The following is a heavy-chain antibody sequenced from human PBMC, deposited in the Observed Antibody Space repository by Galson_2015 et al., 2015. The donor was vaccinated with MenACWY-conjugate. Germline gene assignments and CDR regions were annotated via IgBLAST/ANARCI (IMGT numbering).Heavy chain of an antibody. CDR1: GFTFSSYW. Sequence: SLRLSCAASGFTFSSYWMHWVRQAPGKGLLWVSRINNDGSDTSYADSVRGRFTISRDNAKNRLYLQMNSLRAEDTAVYYCAKDQVSAAMRGRYGYWGQGTLVTVSS. J-gene: IGHJ4*02. CDR3: AKDQVSAAMRGRYGY. V-gene: IGHV3-74*01. D-gene: IGHD3-16*01. CDR2: INNDGSDT.